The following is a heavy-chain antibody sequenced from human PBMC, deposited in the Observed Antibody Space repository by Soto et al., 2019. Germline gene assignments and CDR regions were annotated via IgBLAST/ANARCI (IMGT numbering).Heavy chain of an antibody. D-gene: IGHD4-17*01. Sequence: SETLSLTCTVSGGSVTSSSYYWGWIRQSPGKGLEWIGSVYYRGRSYSKSSVKSRVAISVDTSKNRFSLSLNSVTTSDTAVYFCVSQRTTVPTQAYFDYWGPGALVTVSS. CDR2: VYYRGRS. CDR1: GGSVTSSSYY. V-gene: IGHV4-39*01. J-gene: IGHJ4*02. CDR3: VSQRTTVPTQAYFDY.